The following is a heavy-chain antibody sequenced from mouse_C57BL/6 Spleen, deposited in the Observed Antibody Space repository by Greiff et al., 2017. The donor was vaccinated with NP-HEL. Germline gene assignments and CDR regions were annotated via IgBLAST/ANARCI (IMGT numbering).Heavy chain of an antibody. D-gene: IGHD1-1*01. CDR1: GYTFTSYW. Sequence: QVQLQQPGAELVRPGSSVKLSCKASGYTFTSYWMDWVKQRPGQGLEWIGNIYPSDSETHYNQKFKDKATLTVDKSSSTAYMQLSSLTSEDSAVYYCARRGSRVPLFDYWGQGTTLTVSS. CDR3: ARRGSRVPLFDY. CDR2: IYPSDSET. V-gene: IGHV1-61*01. J-gene: IGHJ2*01.